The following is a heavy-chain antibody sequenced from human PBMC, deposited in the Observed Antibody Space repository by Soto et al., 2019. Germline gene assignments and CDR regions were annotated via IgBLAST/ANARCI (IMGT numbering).Heavy chain of an antibody. CDR1: GYTFTGYY. CDR2: INPNSGGT. Sequence: ASVKVSCKASGYTFTGYYMHWVRQAPGQGLEWMGWINPNSGGTNYAQKFQGRVTMTRDTSISTAYMELSRLRSDDTAVYYCARLARYDILTGYYSWFDPWGQGTRVTVSS. V-gene: IGHV1-2*02. J-gene: IGHJ5*02. D-gene: IGHD3-9*01. CDR3: ARLARYDILTGYYSWFDP.